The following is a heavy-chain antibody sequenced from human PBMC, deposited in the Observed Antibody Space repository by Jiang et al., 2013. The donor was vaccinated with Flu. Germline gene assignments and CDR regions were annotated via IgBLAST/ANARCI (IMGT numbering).Heavy chain of an antibody. D-gene: IGHD3-10*01. CDR1: GDSVSTNT. V-gene: IGHV6-1*01. Sequence: QTLSLTCAISGDSVSTNTWHWIRQSPSRGLEWLGRTFYRSRWFIDYGVSVRSRITISPDTSNNQLSLQLNSVTPEDTAVYYCVRSSTLYDSGSSFDSWGQGTLVTVSS. CDR2: TFYRSRWFI. J-gene: IGHJ4*02. CDR3: VRSSTLYDSGSSFDS.